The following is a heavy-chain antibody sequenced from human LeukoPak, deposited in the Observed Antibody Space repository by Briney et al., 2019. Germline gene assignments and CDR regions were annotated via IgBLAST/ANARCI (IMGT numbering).Heavy chain of an antibody. J-gene: IGHJ4*02. V-gene: IGHV3-23*01. CDR3: AQDLAYIRFGN. CDR2: IGGSGVRT. D-gene: IGHD1-1*01. CDR1: GFTFTTYG. Sequence: GGSLRLSCSASGFTFTTYGMNWVRQAPGKGLEWVSGIGGSGVRTYYADSVKGRFTISRDNSRNTVYLQMDSLRFEDAAVYYCAQDLAYIRFGNWGQGTLVTVSS.